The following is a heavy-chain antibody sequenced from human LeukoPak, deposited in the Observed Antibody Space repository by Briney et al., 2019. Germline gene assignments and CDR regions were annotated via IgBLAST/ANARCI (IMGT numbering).Heavy chain of an antibody. CDR2: ISWNSNSM. CDR1: GFTFGEYA. Sequence: GGSLRLSCAASGFTFGEYAMHWVRQTPGKGLEWVSGISWNSNSMDYADSVKGRFTISKDDAKNSVYLQMNSLRAEDTALYYCAKDKGRYSGYGMPHFDSWGQGALVTVSS. CDR3: AKDKGRYSGYGMPHFDS. D-gene: IGHD5-12*01. V-gene: IGHV3-9*01. J-gene: IGHJ4*02.